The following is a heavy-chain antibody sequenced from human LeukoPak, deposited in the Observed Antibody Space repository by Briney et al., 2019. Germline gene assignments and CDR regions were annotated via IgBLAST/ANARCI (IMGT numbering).Heavy chain of an antibody. V-gene: IGHV4-30-4*01. CDR1: GGSISSGDYY. Sequence: PSETLSLTCTVSGGSISSGDYYWSWIRQPPGKGLEWIGYIYYSGSTYYNPSLKSRVTISVDTSKNQFSLKLSSVTAADTAVYYCARSSAIFGVVGLLSYWGQGTLVTVSS. CDR3: ARSSAIFGVVGLLSY. D-gene: IGHD3-3*01. CDR2: IYYSGST. J-gene: IGHJ4*02.